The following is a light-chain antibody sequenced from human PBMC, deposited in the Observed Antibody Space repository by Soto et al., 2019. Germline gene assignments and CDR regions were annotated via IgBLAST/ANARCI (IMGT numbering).Light chain of an antibody. CDR3: QQYNNWPPGT. Sequence: EIILTQSPATLSVSPGERATLSCRASQSVNSNLAWYQQKPGQAPRLLIYGASTRATGIPARFSGSGSGTEFTLTISSLQSEDFVIYYCQQYNNWPPGTFGQGTTVEIK. V-gene: IGKV3-15*01. J-gene: IGKJ1*01. CDR1: QSVNSN. CDR2: GAS.